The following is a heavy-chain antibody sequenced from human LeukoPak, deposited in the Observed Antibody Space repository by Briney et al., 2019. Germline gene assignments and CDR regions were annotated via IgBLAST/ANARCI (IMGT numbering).Heavy chain of an antibody. V-gene: IGHV4-30-4*08. CDR2: IYYSGNT. Sequence: SQTLSLTCTVSGGSVNSGHYYWSWIRQPPGKGLEWIGCIYYSGNTYYDPSLKSRVTISVDTSKNQFPLKLSSVTAADTAVYYCARVGSSWSLYGYFDLWGRGTLVTVSS. CDR1: GGSVNSGHYY. J-gene: IGHJ2*01. CDR3: ARVGSSWSLYGYFDL. D-gene: IGHD6-13*01.